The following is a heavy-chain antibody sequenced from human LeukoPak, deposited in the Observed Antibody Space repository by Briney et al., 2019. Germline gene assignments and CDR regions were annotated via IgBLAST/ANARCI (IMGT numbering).Heavy chain of an antibody. D-gene: IGHD5-18*01. J-gene: IGHJ4*02. CDR3: AKSRIQLWLIGAYYFDY. V-gene: IGHV1-2*02. CDR2: INPNSGGT. CDR1: GYTFTGYY. Sequence: WASVKVSCKASGYTFTGYYMHWVRQAPGQGLEWMGWINPNSGGTNYAQKFQGRVTMTRDTSISTAYMELSRLRSDDTAVYYCAKSRIQLWLIGAYYFDYWGQGTLVTVSS.